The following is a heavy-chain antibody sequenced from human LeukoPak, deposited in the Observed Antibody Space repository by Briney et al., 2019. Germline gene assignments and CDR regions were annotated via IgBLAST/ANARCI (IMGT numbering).Heavy chain of an antibody. D-gene: IGHD3-22*01. Sequence: PGGSLRLSCAASGFTFSNAWMSWVRQAPGKGLEWVGRIKSKTDGGTTDYAAPVKGRFTISRDDSKNTLYLQMNSLKTEDTAVYYCTTFIGQSITMIVVVAFDIWGQGTMVTVSS. CDR2: IKSKTDGGTT. V-gene: IGHV3-15*01. J-gene: IGHJ3*02. CDR3: TTFIGQSITMIVVVAFDI. CDR1: GFTFSNAW.